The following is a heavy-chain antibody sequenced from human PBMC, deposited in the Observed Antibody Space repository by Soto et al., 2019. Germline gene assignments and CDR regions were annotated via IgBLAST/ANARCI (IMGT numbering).Heavy chain of an antibody. CDR2: ISYDGSNK. CDR3: AKGAEGGAYYGMDV. J-gene: IGHJ6*02. CDR1: GFTFSKYG. V-gene: IGHV3-30*18. Sequence: SGFTFSKYGMHWVRQAPGKGLEWLGVISYDGSNKYYADSVKGRFTISRDKSTNTLYVQMNSLRVEDTAVYYCAKGAEGGAYYGMDVWGQGTTVTVSS. D-gene: IGHD3-16*01.